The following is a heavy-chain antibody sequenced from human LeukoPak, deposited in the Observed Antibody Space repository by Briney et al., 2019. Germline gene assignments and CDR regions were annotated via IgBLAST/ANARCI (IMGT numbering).Heavy chain of an antibody. CDR1: GFTFSTYW. D-gene: IGHD3-3*01. CDR2: IYSDGSGT. V-gene: IGHV3-74*01. J-gene: IGHJ4*02. Sequence: GGSLRLSCAASGFTFSTYWMHWVRQAPGKGLVWVSRIYSDGSGTIYADSVKGRFTISRDNAKNTLYLQMNSLRAEDTAVYYCAKVFIALRYYDFWSGYSPFDYWGQGTLVTVSS. CDR3: AKVFIALRYYDFWSGYSPFDY.